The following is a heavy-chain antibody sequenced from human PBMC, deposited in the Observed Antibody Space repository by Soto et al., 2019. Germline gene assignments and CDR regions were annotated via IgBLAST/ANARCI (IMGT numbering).Heavy chain of an antibody. D-gene: IGHD6-6*01. CDR2: MNPNSGNT. Sequence: ASVKVSCKASGYTFTIYDINWVRQATGQGLEWMGWMNPNSGNTGYAQKFQGRVTMTRNTSISTAYMELSSLRSEDTAVYYCARGRSSSSTTYYYYYYMDVWGKGTTVTVSS. V-gene: IGHV1-8*01. CDR3: ARGRSSSSTTYYYYYYMDV. CDR1: GYTFTIYD. J-gene: IGHJ6*03.